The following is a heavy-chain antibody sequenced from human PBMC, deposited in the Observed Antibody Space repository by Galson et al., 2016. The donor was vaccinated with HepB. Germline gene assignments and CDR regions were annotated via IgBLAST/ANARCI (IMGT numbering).Heavy chain of an antibody. CDR2: IIPIFDTT. D-gene: IGHD5-12*01. Sequence: SVKVSCKASGGTFSNYAINWVRQAPGQGLEWMGGIIPIFDTTHYAQKFQGRVTITADESTSTAYMELSNLRSEDAAVYYCARGATMRMEDAFDIWGQGTLVTVSS. V-gene: IGHV1-69*13. CDR1: GGTFSNYA. CDR3: ARGATMRMEDAFDI. J-gene: IGHJ3*02.